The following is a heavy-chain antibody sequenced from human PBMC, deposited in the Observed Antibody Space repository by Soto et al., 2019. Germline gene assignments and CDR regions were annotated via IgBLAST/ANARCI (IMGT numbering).Heavy chain of an antibody. CDR3: ARAPNILTVKYYFDY. J-gene: IGHJ4*02. CDR1: GGTFSSYS. D-gene: IGHD3-9*01. Sequence: QVQLVQSGAEVKKPGSSVKVSCKASGGTFSSYSINWVRQAPGQGLEWMGVIIPIFGTANNAQKFQGRVTITADESATTVYMELSSLRSEDTAVYYCARAPNILTVKYYFDYWGQGTLVTVSS. V-gene: IGHV1-69*01. CDR2: IIPIFGTA.